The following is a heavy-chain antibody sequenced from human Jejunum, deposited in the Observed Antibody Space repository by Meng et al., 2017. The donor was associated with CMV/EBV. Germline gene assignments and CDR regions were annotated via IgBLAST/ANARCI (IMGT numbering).Heavy chain of an antibody. J-gene: IGHJ6*02. D-gene: IGHD3-10*01. CDR2: ISGYNGNT. Sequence: YTFNNYGITWVRQAPGQGLQWMGWISGYNGNTNYAQKFQGRVTLTREISTSTAYMELRSLRSDDTAVYYCARGLVRFGEHTDVMDVWGPGTTVTVSS. CDR1: YTFNNYG. V-gene: IGHV1-18*01. CDR3: ARGLVRFGEHTDVMDV.